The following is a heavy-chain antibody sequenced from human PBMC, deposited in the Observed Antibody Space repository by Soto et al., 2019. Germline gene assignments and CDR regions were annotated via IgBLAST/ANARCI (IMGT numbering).Heavy chain of an antibody. CDR3: TTDSYSTIIIVRFDY. J-gene: IGHJ4*01. D-gene: IGHD3-22*01. Sequence: GGSLRLSCAASGFTFSNAWINWVRQAPGKGLEWVGRIKSKTDGGTTDYAEPVKGRFAISRDDSNNMVYLQMNSLKIEDTAVYYCTTDSYSTIIIVRFDYLGLGTLVTVSS. CDR2: IKSKTDGGTT. CDR1: GFTFSNAW. V-gene: IGHV3-15*07.